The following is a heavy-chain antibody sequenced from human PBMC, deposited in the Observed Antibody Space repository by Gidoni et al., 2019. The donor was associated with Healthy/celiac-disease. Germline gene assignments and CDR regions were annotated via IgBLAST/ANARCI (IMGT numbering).Heavy chain of an antibody. J-gene: IGHJ6*02. CDR2: IKQDGSEK. D-gene: IGHD6-19*01. CDR3: AGARYSSGWYNYGMDV. Sequence: EVQLVESGGGLVQPGGSLRLSCAASGFTFSSYWMSWVRQAPGKGLEWVANIKQDGSEKYYVDSVKGRFTISRDNAKNSLYLQMNSLRAEDTAVYYCAGARYSSGWYNYGMDVWGQGTTVTVSS. V-gene: IGHV3-7*04. CDR1: GFTFSSYW.